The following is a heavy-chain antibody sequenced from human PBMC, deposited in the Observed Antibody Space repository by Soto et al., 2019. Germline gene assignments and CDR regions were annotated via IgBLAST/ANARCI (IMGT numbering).Heavy chain of an antibody. CDR3: AREETAWPLAYGLDV. J-gene: IGHJ6*02. Sequence: GWSLRLSCESSGFSFITYSMHWVRQAPGKGLEWVSSIGRRSDIYYADSVKGRFTISRDNAKNSVSLQMNSLRDEDTAVYYCAREETAWPLAYGLDVWGQGTTVTVSS. V-gene: IGHV3-21*01. D-gene: IGHD2-21*02. CDR1: GFSFITYS. CDR2: IGRRSDI.